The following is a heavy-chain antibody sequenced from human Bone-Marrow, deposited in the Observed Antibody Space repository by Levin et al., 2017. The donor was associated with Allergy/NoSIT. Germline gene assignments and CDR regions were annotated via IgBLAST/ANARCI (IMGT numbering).Heavy chain of an antibody. Sequence: GGSLRLSCKASGSSFTSYWIVWVRQMPGKGLECMGVIYPGDSDTRYSPSFQGQVTISADKSISVAYLQWSSLKASDTAMYYCARVYSISGDPLDVWGQGTLVTVSS. V-gene: IGHV5-51*01. D-gene: IGHD3-3*02. CDR2: IYPGDSDT. CDR1: GSSFTSYW. CDR3: ARVYSISGDPLDV. J-gene: IGHJ3*01.